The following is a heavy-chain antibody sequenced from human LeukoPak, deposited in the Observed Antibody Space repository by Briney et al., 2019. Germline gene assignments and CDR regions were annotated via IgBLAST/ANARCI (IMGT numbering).Heavy chain of an antibody. CDR3: ARDLSSRRLDY. J-gene: IGHJ4*02. D-gene: IGHD5/OR15-5a*01. CDR2: IWYDGSTD. CDR1: GFTFRNHG. V-gene: IGHV3-33*01. Sequence: GGSLRLSCAASGFTFRNHGMHWARQAPGKGLEGVAVIWYDGSTDLYAESVMGRFTISRDNSKNRLYLQMNSLRVEDTAVYYCARDLSSRRLDYWGQGTLVTVSS.